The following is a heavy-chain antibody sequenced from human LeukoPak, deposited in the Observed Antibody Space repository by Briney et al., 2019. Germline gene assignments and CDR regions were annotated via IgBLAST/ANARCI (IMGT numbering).Heavy chain of an antibody. J-gene: IGHJ4*02. V-gene: IGHV3-20*04. D-gene: IGHD3-9*01. CDR2: INWNGGST. Sequence: GGSLRLSCAASGFGFSSYGMSWVRQGPGKGLEWVSGINWNGGSTGYSDSVKGRFTISRDNAKNSLYLQMNSLRAEDTALYYCAREYFETPNQLDYWGQGALVTVSS. CDR1: GFGFSSYG. CDR3: AREYFETPNQLDY.